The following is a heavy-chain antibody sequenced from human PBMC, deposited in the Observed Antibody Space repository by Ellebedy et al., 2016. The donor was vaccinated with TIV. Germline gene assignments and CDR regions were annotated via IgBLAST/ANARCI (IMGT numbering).Heavy chain of an antibody. CDR2: MNPSSGNT. CDR3: ARVGALVVVPGWHYYYGMDV. V-gene: IGHV1-8*01. J-gene: IGHJ6*02. Sequence: ASVKVSCXASGYTFTSYDINWVRQATGQGLEWMGWMNPSSGNTGYAQKFQGRVTMTRNTSISTAYMELSSLRSEDTAVYYCARVGALVVVPGWHYYYGMDVWGQGTTVTVSS. D-gene: IGHD3-22*01. CDR1: GYTFTSYD.